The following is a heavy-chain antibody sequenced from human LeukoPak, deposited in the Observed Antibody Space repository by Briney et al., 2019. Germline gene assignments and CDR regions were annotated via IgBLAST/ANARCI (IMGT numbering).Heavy chain of an antibody. J-gene: IGHJ6*02. CDR2: IYYSGST. CDR1: GGSISSGDYY. Sequence: SETLSLTCTVSGGSISSGDYYWSWIRQPPGKGLEWIGYIYYSGSTFYNPSLKSRVTISVDTSKNQFSLKLSSVTAADTAVYYCARDHSKGYYYYGMDVWGQGTTVTVSS. V-gene: IGHV4-30-4*01. D-gene: IGHD4-11*01. CDR3: ARDHSKGYYYYGMDV.